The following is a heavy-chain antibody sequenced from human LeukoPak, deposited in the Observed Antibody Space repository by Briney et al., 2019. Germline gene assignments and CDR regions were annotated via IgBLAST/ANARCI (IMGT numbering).Heavy chain of an antibody. CDR1: GGSLNGYY. Sequence: SETLSLTCAVYGGSLNGYYWSWIRQPPGKGLEWIGEGGNSGGTKFNPSLKSRVTISADTSKNQFSLKLSSVTAADTAVYYCASDAAPHWGQGTLVTVSS. D-gene: IGHD6-6*01. J-gene: IGHJ4*02. V-gene: IGHV4-34*01. CDR2: GGNSGGT. CDR3: ASDAAPH.